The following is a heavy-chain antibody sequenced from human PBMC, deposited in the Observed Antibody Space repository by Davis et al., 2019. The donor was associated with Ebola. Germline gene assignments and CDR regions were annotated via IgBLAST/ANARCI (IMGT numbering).Heavy chain of an antibody. CDR1: GFTFGSDW. CDR2: ISSSSSYI. D-gene: IGHD3-9*01. CDR3: ARRQMGILTGYYIFDY. Sequence: GGSLRLSCAASGFTFGSDWMSWVRQAPGKGLEWVSSISSSSSYIYYADSVKGRFTISRDNAKNSLYLQMNSLRAEDTAVYYCARRQMGILTGYYIFDYWGQGTLVTVSS. V-gene: IGHV3-21*01. J-gene: IGHJ4*02.